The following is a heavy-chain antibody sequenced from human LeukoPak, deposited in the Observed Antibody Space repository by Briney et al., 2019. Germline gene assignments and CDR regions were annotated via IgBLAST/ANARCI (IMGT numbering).Heavy chain of an antibody. V-gene: IGHV7-4-1*02. CDR2: INTNTGNP. Sequence: ASVKVSCKASGYTFTSYAMNWVRQAPGQGLEWMGWINTNTGNPTYAQGFTGRFVFSLDTSVSTAYLQISSLKAEDTAVYYCARDPYYYDSSGYYYVRPQDAFDIWGQGTMVTVSS. D-gene: IGHD3-22*01. J-gene: IGHJ3*02. CDR3: ARDPYYYDSSGYYYVRPQDAFDI. CDR1: GYTFTSYA.